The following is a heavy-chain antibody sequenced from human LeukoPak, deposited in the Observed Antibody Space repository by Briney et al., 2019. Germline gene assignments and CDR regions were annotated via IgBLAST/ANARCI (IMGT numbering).Heavy chain of an antibody. J-gene: IGHJ6*03. CDR3: ARGLAKRFGDPIIQYYYMDV. Sequence: SAPGLVRPADTLSLTCTVSGCSISSYDWGWIRQPAVKGLDGIGRIDTSGSSNYTTSLKTRVTMSVDTSKNQFSLKLSSVTAADTAVYYCARGLAKRFGDPIIQYYYMDVWGKGTTVTISS. D-gene: IGHD3-10*01. CDR2: IDTSGSS. V-gene: IGHV4-4*07. CDR1: GCSISSYD.